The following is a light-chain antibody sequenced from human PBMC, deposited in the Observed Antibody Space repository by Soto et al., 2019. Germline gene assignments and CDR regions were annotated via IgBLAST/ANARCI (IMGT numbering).Light chain of an antibody. CDR3: QQYNKWPLS. V-gene: IGKV3-15*01. Sequence: EIVMTQSPATLSVSPGERATLSCWASQSVSSSLAWYQQKPGQAPRLLIYGASTRATGIPARFSGSGSGTVFTFNISSLQSEDLEVYFCQQYNKWPLSFGGGTKVEI. CDR2: GAS. CDR1: QSVSSS. J-gene: IGKJ4*01.